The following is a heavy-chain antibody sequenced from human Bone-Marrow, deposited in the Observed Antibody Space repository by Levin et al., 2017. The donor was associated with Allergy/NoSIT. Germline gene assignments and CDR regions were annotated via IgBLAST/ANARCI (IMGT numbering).Heavy chain of an antibody. Sequence: GGSLRLSCAASGFTISTYWMHWVRQTPGKGLVWVSHINSDGRTTNYADSVKGRFTISRDNAKNALFLQMNSLRAEDTAVYFCASGSTDSRYYFDYWGQGTLVTVSS. V-gene: IGHV3-74*01. CDR3: ASGSTDSRYYFDY. CDR2: INSDGRTT. CDR1: GFTISTYW. D-gene: IGHD2-2*01. J-gene: IGHJ4*02.